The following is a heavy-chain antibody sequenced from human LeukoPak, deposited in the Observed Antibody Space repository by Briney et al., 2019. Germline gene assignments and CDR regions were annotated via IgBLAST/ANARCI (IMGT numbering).Heavy chain of an antibody. J-gene: IGHJ3*02. D-gene: IGHD2-2*01. CDR2: IYYSGST. CDR1: GGSISSSSYY. V-gene: IGHV4-39*07. CDR3: ARAGLHCSSNSCLIRGTLDI. Sequence: PSETLSLTCTVSGGSISSSSYYWGWIRQPPGKGLEWIGSIYYSGSTYYNPSLKSRVTISVDTSKNQFSLKLSSVTAADTAVYYCARAGLHCSSNSCLIRGTLDIWGQGTMVTVSS.